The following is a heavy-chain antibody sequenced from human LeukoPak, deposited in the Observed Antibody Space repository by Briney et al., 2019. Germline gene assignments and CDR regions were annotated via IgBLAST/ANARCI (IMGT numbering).Heavy chain of an antibody. CDR2: IYHSGST. CDR1: GYSISSGYY. J-gene: IGHJ5*02. V-gene: IGHV4-38-2*02. CDR3: ARDQRGRYCSSTSCGNWFDP. D-gene: IGHD2-2*01. Sequence: SETLSLTCAVSGYSISSGYYWGWIRQPPGKGLEWIGSIYHSGSTYYNPSLKSRVTISVDTSKNQFSLKLSSVTAADTAVYYCARDQRGRYCSSTSCGNWFDPWGQGTLVTVSS.